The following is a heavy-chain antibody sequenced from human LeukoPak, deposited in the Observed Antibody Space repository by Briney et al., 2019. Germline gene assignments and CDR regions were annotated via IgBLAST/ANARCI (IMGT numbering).Heavy chain of an antibody. CDR2: ISSSSSYI. J-gene: IGHJ3*02. D-gene: IGHD1-26*01. CDR1: GFTFSSYS. CDR3: ARVYSGSYRAAFDI. V-gene: IGHV3-21*01. Sequence: PGGSLRLSCAASGFTFSSYSMNWVRQAPGKGLEWVSSISSSSSYIYYADSVKGRFTISRANAKNSMYLQMNSLRAADTAVCYGARVYSGSYRAAFDIWGQGTMVTVSS.